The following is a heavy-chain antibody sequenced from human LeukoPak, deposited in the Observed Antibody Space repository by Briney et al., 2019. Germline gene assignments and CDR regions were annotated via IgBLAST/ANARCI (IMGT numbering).Heavy chain of an antibody. CDR3: ARRLLRSMTNLDY. J-gene: IGHJ4*02. V-gene: IGHV4-34*01. CDR1: GGSFSGYY. D-gene: IGHD4-11*01. CDR2: INHSGST. Sequence: SETLSLTCAVYGGSFSGYYWSWIRQPPGKGLEWIGEINHSGSTNYNPSLKSRVTISVDTSKNQFSLKMSSVTAADTAVYYCARRLLRSMTNLDYWGQGTLVTVSS.